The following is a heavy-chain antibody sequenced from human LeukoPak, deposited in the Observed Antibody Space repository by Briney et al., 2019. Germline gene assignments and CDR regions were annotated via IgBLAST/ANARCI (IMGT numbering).Heavy chain of an antibody. Sequence: SETLSLTCTVSGYSISSGYYWGWIRQPPGKGLEWIGSIYHSGSTYYNPSLKSRVTISVDTSKNQFSLKLSSVTAADTAVYYCARRVGASYYFDYWGQGTLVTVSS. CDR1: GYSISSGYY. D-gene: IGHD1-26*01. V-gene: IGHV4-38-2*02. J-gene: IGHJ4*02. CDR3: ARRVGASYYFDY. CDR2: IYHSGST.